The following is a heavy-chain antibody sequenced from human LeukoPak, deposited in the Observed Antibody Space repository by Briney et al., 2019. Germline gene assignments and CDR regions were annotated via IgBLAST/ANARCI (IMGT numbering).Heavy chain of an antibody. CDR2: MNPNSGNT. CDR1: GYTFTSYD. V-gene: IGHV1-8*01. D-gene: IGHD6-6*01. Sequence: ASVKVTCKASGYTFTSYDINLLRQATGQGLEWMGWMNPNSGNTGYAQKFQGRVTMTRNTSISTAYMELSSLRSEDTAVYYCARGIEYSSSLSWFDPWGQGTLVTVSS. CDR3: ARGIEYSSSLSWFDP. J-gene: IGHJ5*02.